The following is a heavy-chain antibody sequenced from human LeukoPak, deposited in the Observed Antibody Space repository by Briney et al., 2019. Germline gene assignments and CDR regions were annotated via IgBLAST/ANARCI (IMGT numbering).Heavy chain of an antibody. CDR1: GGSISSSSYY. CDR3: AREGDDFWSGYYRHNWFDP. CDR2: IYYSGST. V-gene: IGHV4-39*02. Sequence: KTSETLSLTCTVSGGSISSSSYYWGWIRQPPGKGLEWIGRIYYSGSTYYNPSLKSRVTISVDTSKNQFSLKLSSVTAADTAVYYCAREGDDFWSGYYRHNWFDPWGQGTLVTVSS. J-gene: IGHJ5*02. D-gene: IGHD3-3*01.